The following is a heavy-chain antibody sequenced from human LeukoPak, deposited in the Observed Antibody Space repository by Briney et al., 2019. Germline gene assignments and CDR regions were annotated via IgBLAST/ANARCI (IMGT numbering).Heavy chain of an antibody. CDR2: ISAYNGNT. CDR1: GYTFTSYG. D-gene: IGHD6-19*01. V-gene: IGHV1-18*01. J-gene: IGHJ6*02. Sequence: GASVKVSCKASGYTFTSYGISWVRRAPGQGLEWMGWISAYNGNTNYAQKLQGRVTMTTDTSTSTAYMELSSLRSEDTAVYYCARPQYSSGFYYYGMDVWGQGTTVTVSS. CDR3: ARPQYSSGFYYYGMDV.